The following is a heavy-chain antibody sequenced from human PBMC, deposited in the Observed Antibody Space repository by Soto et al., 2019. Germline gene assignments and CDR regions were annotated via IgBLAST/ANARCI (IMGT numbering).Heavy chain of an antibody. CDR2: INWNGGST. V-gene: IGHV3-20*01. Sequence: EVQLVESGGGVVRPGGSLRLSCAASGFTFDDYGMSWVRQAPGKGLEWVSGINWNGGSTGYADSVKGRFTISRDNAKNSLYLQMNSLRAEDTALYHCARDKVYKFGEFYFDYCGQGTLVTVSS. D-gene: IGHD3-10*01. CDR1: GFTFDDYG. CDR3: ARDKVYKFGEFYFDY. J-gene: IGHJ4*02.